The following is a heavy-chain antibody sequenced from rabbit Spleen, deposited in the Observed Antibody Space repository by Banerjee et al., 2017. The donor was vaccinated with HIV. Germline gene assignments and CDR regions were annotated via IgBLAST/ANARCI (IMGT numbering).Heavy chain of an antibody. CDR2: IDTNDGDT. J-gene: IGHJ2*01. Sequence: QSMEESGGDLVKAGASLTLTCTASGFSFSGSYWICWVRQAPGKGLEWIACIDTNDGDTDYANWPKGRFTISKTSSTTVTLQMTSLTAADTATYFCARNYVNAFDPWGQGPLVTVS. V-gene: IGHV1S40*01. D-gene: IGHD1-1*01. CDR3: ARNYVNAFDP. CDR1: GFSFSGSYW.